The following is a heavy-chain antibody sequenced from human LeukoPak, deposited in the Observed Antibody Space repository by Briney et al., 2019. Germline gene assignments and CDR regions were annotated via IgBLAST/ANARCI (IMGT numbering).Heavy chain of an antibody. V-gene: IGHV4-39*01. J-gene: IGHJ4*02. D-gene: IGHD2-2*01. CDR3: ARHREYCSNITCYPFDFDY. CDR2: IYYSGST. CDR1: GGSISSSSYY. Sequence: PSETLSLTCTVSGGSISSSSYYWGWIRQPPGKGLEWNGSIYYSGSTYYNPSLKSRVTISVDTSKNQFSLKLSSVTAADTAVYYCARHREYCSNITCYPFDFDYWGQGTLVTVSS.